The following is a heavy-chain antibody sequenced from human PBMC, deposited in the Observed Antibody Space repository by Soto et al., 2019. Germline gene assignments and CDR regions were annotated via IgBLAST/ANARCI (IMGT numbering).Heavy chain of an antibody. CDR2: ISSSGSTI. CDR3: ARCITMVRGYGMDV. V-gene: IGHV3-48*01. CDR1: GFTFITYS. D-gene: IGHD3-10*01. J-gene: IGHJ6*02. Sequence: PGGSLRLSCAVSGFTFITYSMNWVRQAPEKGLEWVSYISSSGSTIYYADSVKGRFTISRDNDKNSLYLQMNSLRAEDTAVYYCARCITMVRGYGMDVWGQGTTVTVSS.